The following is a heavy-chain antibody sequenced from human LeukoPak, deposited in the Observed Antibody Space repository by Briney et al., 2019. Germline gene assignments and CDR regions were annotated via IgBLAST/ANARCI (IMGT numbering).Heavy chain of an antibody. V-gene: IGHV4-59*01. CDR2: IYYSGST. Sequence: SETLSLTCTVSGGSISSYYWSWIRQPPGKGLEWIGYIYYSGSTNYNPSLKSRVTISVDTSKNQFSLKLSSVTVADTAVYYCARYQTASMSGFDYWGQGTLVTVSS. J-gene: IGHJ4*02. CDR1: GGSISSYY. CDR3: ARYQTASMSGFDY. D-gene: IGHD2-21*02.